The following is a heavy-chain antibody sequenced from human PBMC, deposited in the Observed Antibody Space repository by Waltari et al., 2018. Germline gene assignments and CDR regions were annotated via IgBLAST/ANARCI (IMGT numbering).Heavy chain of an antibody. CDR3: AKAMVVVVAARDGDAFDI. J-gene: IGHJ3*02. D-gene: IGHD2-15*01. CDR2: ISGIGGST. CDR1: GFTFSSYA. Sequence: EVQLVESGGGLVQPGGSLRLSCAASGFTFSSYAMSWVRQAPGKGLEWVSAISGIGGSTYYADSVKGRFTIARDNSKNTLYLQMNSLRAEDTAVYYCAKAMVVVVAARDGDAFDIWGQGTMVTVSS. V-gene: IGHV3-23*04.